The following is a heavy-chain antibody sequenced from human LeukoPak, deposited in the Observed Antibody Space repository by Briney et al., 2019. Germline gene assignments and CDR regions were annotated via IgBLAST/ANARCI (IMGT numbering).Heavy chain of an antibody. CDR2: INHSGST. CDR1: GGSFSGYY. Sequence: SETLSLTCAVYGGSFSGYYWSWIRQPPGKGLEWIGEINHSGSTNYNPSLKSRVTISVDTSKNQFSLKLSSVTAADTAVYCCACLPQRRNYDYVWGSYRSGTWGQGTLVTVSS. J-gene: IGHJ4*02. V-gene: IGHV4-34*01. D-gene: IGHD3-16*02. CDR3: ACLPQRRNYDYVWGSYRSGT.